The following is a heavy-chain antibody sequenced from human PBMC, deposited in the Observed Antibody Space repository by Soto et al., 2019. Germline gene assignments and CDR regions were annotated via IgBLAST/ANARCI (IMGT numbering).Heavy chain of an antibody. Sequence: ASVKVSCKASGYTFTSYGISWVRQAPGQGLEWMGGISPINGKTNYAQKLQGRVTITTDKSTSTAYMELSSLRSEDTAVYYCARVTMTTTPYDYWGQGTLVTVSS. D-gene: IGHD1-26*01. CDR1: GYTFTSYG. J-gene: IGHJ4*02. V-gene: IGHV1-18*01. CDR3: ARVTMTTTPYDY. CDR2: ISPINGKT.